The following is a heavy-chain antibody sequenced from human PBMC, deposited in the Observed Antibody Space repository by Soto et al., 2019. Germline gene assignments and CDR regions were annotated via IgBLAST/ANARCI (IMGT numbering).Heavy chain of an antibody. J-gene: IGHJ4*01. D-gene: IGHD3-10*01. Sequence: PGGSLRLSCAASGFTFSTYWMHWVRQAPGKGLVWVSRINPDGRSISDADSVKGRFTIPRDNAKNTLYLQMNSLTTEDTAVYYCARAGSYRFDYWGHGTLVTVSS. V-gene: IGHV3-74*01. CDR2: INPDGRSI. CDR3: ARAGSYRFDY. CDR1: GFTFSTYW.